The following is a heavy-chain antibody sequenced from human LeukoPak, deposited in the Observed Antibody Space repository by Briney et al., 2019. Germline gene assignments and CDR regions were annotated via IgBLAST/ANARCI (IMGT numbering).Heavy chain of an antibody. CDR2: INSDGSST. J-gene: IGHJ5*02. CDR1: GFTFSNYW. Sequence: PGGSLRLSCAASGFTFSNYWMHWVRQAPEKGLVWVSRINSDGSSTNYADSVKGRFTISRDNAKNTLYLQMNSLRAEDTATYYCVRDLQRHYLGVAVAGRRRWFDPWGQGTLVTVSS. D-gene: IGHD6-13*01. V-gene: IGHV3-74*01. CDR3: VRDLQRHYLGVAVAGRRRWFDP.